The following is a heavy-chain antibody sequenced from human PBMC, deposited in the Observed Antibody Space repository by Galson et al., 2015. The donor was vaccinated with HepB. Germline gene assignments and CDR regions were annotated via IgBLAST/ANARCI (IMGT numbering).Heavy chain of an antibody. D-gene: IGHD6-13*01. Sequence: SLRLSCAASGFTFGDYAMHWVRQAPGKGLEWVSGTSWNSGRIGYADSVKGRFTISRDNAKNSLYLQMNSLRAEDTALYYCAKDDRPYSNSLQYWGQGTLVTVSS. CDR1: GFTFGDYA. CDR2: TSWNSGRI. J-gene: IGHJ4*02. CDR3: AKDDRPYSNSLQY. V-gene: IGHV3-9*01.